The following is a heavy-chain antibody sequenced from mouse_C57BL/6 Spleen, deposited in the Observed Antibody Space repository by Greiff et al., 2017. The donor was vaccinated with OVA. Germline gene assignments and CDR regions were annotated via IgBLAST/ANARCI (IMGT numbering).Heavy chain of an antibody. CDR1: GYTFTSYG. D-gene: IGHD2-4*01. J-gene: IGHJ4*01. Sequence: EVQLQQSGAELVRPGSSVKMSCKTSGYTFTSYGINWVKQRPGQGLEWIGYIYIGYGYTEYTEKFKGKATLTSDTSSSTAYMQLSSLTSEDSSIYFGARSKDYDEGYAMDYWGQGTSVTVSS. CDR2: IYIGYGYT. V-gene: IGHV1-58*01. CDR3: ARSKDYDEGYAMDY.